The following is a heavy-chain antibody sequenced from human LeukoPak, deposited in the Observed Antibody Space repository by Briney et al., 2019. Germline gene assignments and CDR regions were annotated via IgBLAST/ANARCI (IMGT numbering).Heavy chain of an antibody. Sequence: SETLSLTCAVYGGSFNGYYWSWIRQPPGKGLEWIGEINHSGSTNYNPSLKSRVTISVDTSKTQFSLKLSSVTAADTAVYYCARAWGYYYDSSGSSWGQGTLVTVSS. CDR1: GGSFNGYY. J-gene: IGHJ4*02. V-gene: IGHV4-34*01. D-gene: IGHD3-22*01. CDR2: INHSGST. CDR3: ARAWGYYYDSSGSS.